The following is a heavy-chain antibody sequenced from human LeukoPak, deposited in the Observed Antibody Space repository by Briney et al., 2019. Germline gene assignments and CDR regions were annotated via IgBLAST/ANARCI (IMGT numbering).Heavy chain of an antibody. CDR3: AKEDYFGSGSYLGY. CDR2: ISYDGSNK. Sequence: GSLRLSCAASGFTFSSYGMHWVRQAPGKGLEWVAVISYDGSNKYYADSVKGRFTISRDNSKNTLFLQMNSLRAEGTAVYYCAKEDYFGSGSYLGYWGQGTLVTVFS. D-gene: IGHD3-10*01. CDR1: GFTFSSYG. J-gene: IGHJ4*02. V-gene: IGHV3-30*18.